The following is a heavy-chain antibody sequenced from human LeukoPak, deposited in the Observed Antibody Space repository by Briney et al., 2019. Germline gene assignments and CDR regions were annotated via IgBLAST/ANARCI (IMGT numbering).Heavy chain of an antibody. CDR1: EFTFRSYG. V-gene: IGHV3-23*01. CDR3: ATQPYGDRFAY. Sequence: GGTLRLSCAASEFTFRSYGMSWVRQAPGKGLEWGSVISVRGGSTYYADSVKGRLTISRDNSKKTLYLQMNSLRAEDTAVYYCATQPYGDRFAYWGQGTLVTVYS. J-gene: IGHJ4*02. D-gene: IGHD4-17*01. CDR2: ISVRGGST.